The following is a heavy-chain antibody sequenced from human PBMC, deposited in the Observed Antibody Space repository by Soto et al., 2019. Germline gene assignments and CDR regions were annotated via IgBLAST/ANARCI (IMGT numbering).Heavy chain of an antibody. CDR3: AREGGGRGYPNWFDP. V-gene: IGHV3-11*06. J-gene: IGHJ5*02. D-gene: IGHD5-18*01. Sequence: KPGGSLRLSCTASGFSFSDYYMRWIRQAPGRGQEWVSYISDHDTYTDYSDSVKSRFTVSRDNAKNSLFLQMNSLRVEDTAVYYCAREGGGRGYPNWFDPWGQGTLVTVSS. CDR1: GFSFSDYY. CDR2: ISDHDTYT.